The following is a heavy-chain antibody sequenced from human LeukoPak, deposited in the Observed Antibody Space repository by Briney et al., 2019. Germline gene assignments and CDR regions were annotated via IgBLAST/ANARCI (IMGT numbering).Heavy chain of an antibody. J-gene: IGHJ4*02. D-gene: IGHD1-14*01. CDR2: IYYTGST. CDR3: VRHDLIGITGGNFDY. Sequence: SETLSLTCTVSGGSISSSRYYWGYIRQPPGKGLECLGSIYYTGSTYYNPSLKSRVTVSVDTSKNQFSLKLNSVTAADTAVYYCVRHDLIGITGGNFDYWGQGTLVSVSS. V-gene: IGHV4-39*01. CDR1: GGSISSSRYY.